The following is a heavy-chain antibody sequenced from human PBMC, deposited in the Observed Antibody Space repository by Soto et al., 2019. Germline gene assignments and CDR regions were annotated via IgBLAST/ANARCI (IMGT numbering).Heavy chain of an antibody. CDR1: GYTFTGYH. CDR3: ARETPSDSVFDY. CDR2: INTQSGAT. J-gene: IGHJ4*01. V-gene: IGHV1-2*02. Sequence: ASVKVSCKASGYTFTGYHIHWVRQDPGQGLGWMGWINTQSGATKSAQKFQASVTMTRDTSISTAYMEMSSLTFDDSAVYYCARETPSDSVFDYSGQETLVTVSS.